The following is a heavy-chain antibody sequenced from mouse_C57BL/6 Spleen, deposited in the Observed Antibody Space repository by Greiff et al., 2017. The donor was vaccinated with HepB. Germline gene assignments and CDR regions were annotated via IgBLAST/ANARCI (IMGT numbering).Heavy chain of an antibody. CDR3: ARGGDYVAMDY. CDR1: GYTFTSYW. V-gene: IGHV1-55*01. J-gene: IGHJ4*01. CDR2: IYPGSGST. Sequence: QVHVKQPGAELVKPGASVKMSCKASGYTFTSYWITWVKQRPGQGLEWIGDIYPGSGSTNYNEKFKSKATLTVDTSSSTAYMQLSSLTSEDSAVYYCARGGDYVAMDYWGQGTSVTVSS.